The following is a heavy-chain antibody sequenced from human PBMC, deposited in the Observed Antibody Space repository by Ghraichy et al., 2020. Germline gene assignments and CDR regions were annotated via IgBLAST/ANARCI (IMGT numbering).Heavy chain of an antibody. CDR2: IYYSGST. CDR3: ASERVTVGATGDFDY. V-gene: IGHV4-61*01. D-gene: IGHD1-26*01. CDR1: GGSVSSGSYY. J-gene: IGHJ4*02. Sequence: SETLSLTCTVSGGSVSSGSYYWSWIRQPPGKGLEWIGYIYYSGSTNYNPSLKSRVTISVDTSKNQFSLKLSSVTAADTAVYYCASERVTVGATGDFDYWGQGTLVTVSS.